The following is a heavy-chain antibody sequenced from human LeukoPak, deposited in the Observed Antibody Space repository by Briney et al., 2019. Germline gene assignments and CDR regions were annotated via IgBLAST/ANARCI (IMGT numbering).Heavy chain of an antibody. J-gene: IGHJ4*02. D-gene: IGHD6-13*01. CDR1: GFTFSSYG. CDR2: IWYDGSNK. Sequence: GGSLGLSCAASGFTFSSYGMHWVRQAPGKGLEWVAVIWYDGSNKYYADSVKGRFTISRDNSKNTLYLQMNSLRAEDTAVYYCAREPGRIAAAGTPFDYWGQGTLVTVSS. V-gene: IGHV3-33*01. CDR3: AREPGRIAAAGTPFDY.